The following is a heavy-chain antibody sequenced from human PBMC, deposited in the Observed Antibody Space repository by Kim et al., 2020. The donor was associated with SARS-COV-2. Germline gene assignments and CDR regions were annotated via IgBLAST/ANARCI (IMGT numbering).Heavy chain of an antibody. V-gene: IGHV3-21*01. D-gene: IGHD1-1*01. CDR3: ACSHWRADQTGGMDV. CDR1: GFTFSSYS. CDR2: ISSSSSYI. Sequence: GGSLRLSCAASGFTFSSYSMNWVRQAPGKGLEWVSSISSSSSYIYYADSVKGRFTISRDNAKNSLYLQMNSLRAEDTAVYYCACSHWRADQTGGMDVWGQGTTVTVSS. J-gene: IGHJ6*02.